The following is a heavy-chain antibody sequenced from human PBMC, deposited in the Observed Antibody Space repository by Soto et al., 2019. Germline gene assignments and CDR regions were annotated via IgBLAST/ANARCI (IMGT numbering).Heavy chain of an antibody. D-gene: IGHD2-15*01. CDR1: GGSISSGGYS. CDR2: IYHSGST. CDR3: ARVRVVAATRHYYYGMDV. Sequence: SETLSLTCAVSGGSISSGGYSWSWIRQPPGKGLEWIGYIYHSGSTYYNPSLKSRVTISVDTSKNQFSLKLSSVTAADTAVYYCARVRVVAATRHYYYGMDVWGQGTTVTVSS. J-gene: IGHJ6*02. V-gene: IGHV4-30-2*01.